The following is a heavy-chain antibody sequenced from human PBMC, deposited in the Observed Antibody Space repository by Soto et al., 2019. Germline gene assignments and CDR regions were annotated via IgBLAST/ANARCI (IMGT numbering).Heavy chain of an antibody. D-gene: IGHD5-18*01. V-gene: IGHV1-8*02. CDR2: MNPGSGDT. J-gene: IGHJ5*02. CDR1: GYTFTNND. CDR3: ARMESFGSLNWFDP. Sequence: ASVKVSCKASGYTFTNNDVSWVRQATGQGLEWMGWMNPGSGDTGYAQKFQGRVTMTRDISVATAYMERNSLTSEDTAIYYCARMESFGSLNWFDPWGQGTLVTVSS.